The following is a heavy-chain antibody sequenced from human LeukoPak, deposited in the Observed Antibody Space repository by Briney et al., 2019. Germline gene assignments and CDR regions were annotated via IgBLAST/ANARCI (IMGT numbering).Heavy chain of an antibody. V-gene: IGHV3-21*01. J-gene: IGHJ4*02. CDR2: ISSSSSYI. CDR1: GFTLSSYS. CDR3: ARARDYGDYYFDY. D-gene: IGHD4-17*01. Sequence: GGSLRLSCAASGFTLSSYSMTWVRQAPGKGLEWVSSISSSSSYIYYADSVKGRFTISRDNAKNSLYLQMNSLRAEDTAVYYCARARDYGDYYFDYWGQGTLVTVSS.